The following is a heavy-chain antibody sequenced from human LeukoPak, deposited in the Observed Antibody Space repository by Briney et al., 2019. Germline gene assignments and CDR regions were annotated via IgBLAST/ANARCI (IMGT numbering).Heavy chain of an antibody. D-gene: IGHD2-15*01. Sequence: PGGSLRLSCAASGFTFSSYGMHWVRQAPGKGLEWVAVISYDGSNKYYADSVKGRFTISRDNSKNTLYLQMNSLRAEDTAVYYCAKDCRGSGGSCYSNWGQGTLVTVSS. J-gene: IGHJ4*02. CDR3: AKDCRGSGGSCYSN. CDR2: ISYDGSNK. CDR1: GFTFSSYG. V-gene: IGHV3-30*18.